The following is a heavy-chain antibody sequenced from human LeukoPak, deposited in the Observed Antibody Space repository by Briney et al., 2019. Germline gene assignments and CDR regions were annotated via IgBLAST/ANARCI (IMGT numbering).Heavy chain of an antibody. CDR3: ARWDDYGDGPDY. Sequence: SETLSLTCTVSGGSISSYYWSWIRQPPGKGLEWIGSIYHSGSTYYNPSLKSRVTISVDTSKNQFSLKLSSVTAADTAVYYCARWDDYGDGPDYWGQGTLVTVSS. CDR2: IYHSGST. D-gene: IGHD4-17*01. V-gene: IGHV4-59*08. J-gene: IGHJ4*02. CDR1: GGSISSYY.